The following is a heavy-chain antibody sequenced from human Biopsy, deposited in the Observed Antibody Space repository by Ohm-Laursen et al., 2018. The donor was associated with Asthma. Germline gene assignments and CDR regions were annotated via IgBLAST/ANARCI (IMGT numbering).Heavy chain of an antibody. CDR3: ARAIGTGDWYFDV. CDR1: GDSISSNSW. D-gene: IGHD1-1*01. J-gene: IGHJ2*01. V-gene: IGHV4-4*02. Sequence: SETLPLTCAVSGDSISSNSWWTWVRQSPGRGLEWIGEIYYSGSTNYHPSLKGRVTISVAKSKNQFSLRLTSVTAADTAVYYCARAIGTGDWYFDVWGRGTLVTVSS. CDR2: IYYSGST.